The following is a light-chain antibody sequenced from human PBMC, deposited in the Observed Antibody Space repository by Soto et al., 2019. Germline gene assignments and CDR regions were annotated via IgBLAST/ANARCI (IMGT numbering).Light chain of an antibody. CDR3: QQSYSNFWT. CDR2: TAS. Sequence: DIQMTQSPSSLSASVGDRVTITCRASQTISGYLNWYQQKPGKAPKVLIYTASTLKSGVPSRFSGSGSGTDFTLTISSLQPEDFATYYCQQSYSNFWTFGQGTKVDIK. V-gene: IGKV1-39*01. CDR1: QTISGY. J-gene: IGKJ1*01.